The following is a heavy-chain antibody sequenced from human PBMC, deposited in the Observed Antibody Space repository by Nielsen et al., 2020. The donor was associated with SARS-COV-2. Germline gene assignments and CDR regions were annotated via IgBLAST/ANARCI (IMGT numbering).Heavy chain of an antibody. Sequence: SETLSLTCTVSGGSIVSGDDYWSWIRQPPGKGLECIGYIYYTGSAFYNPSLKSRVTMSADTSKNQFSLKLSSVTAADTAVYYCARVQYMATVTTYFDYWGQGTLVTVSS. CDR1: GGSIVSGDDY. CDR2: IYYTGSA. V-gene: IGHV4-30-4*01. CDR3: ARVQYMATVTTYFDY. J-gene: IGHJ4*02. D-gene: IGHD4-17*01.